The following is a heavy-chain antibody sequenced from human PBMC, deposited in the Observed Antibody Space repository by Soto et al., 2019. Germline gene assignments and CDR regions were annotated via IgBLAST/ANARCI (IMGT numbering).Heavy chain of an antibody. CDR1: GFTFSSYS. D-gene: IGHD2-15*01. CDR2: ISSSSSYI. V-gene: IGHV3-21*01. J-gene: IGHJ6*03. Sequence: PGGSLRLSCAASGFTFSSYSMNWVRQAPGKGLEWVSSISSSSSYIYYADSVKGRFTISRDNAKNSLYLQMNSLRAEDTAVYYCARGLGYCSGGSCYSNHYYYYYMDVWGKGTTVTVSS. CDR3: ARGLGYCSGGSCYSNHYYYYYMDV.